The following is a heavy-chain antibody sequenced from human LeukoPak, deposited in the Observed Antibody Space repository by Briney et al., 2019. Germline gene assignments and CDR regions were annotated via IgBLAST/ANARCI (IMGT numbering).Heavy chain of an antibody. J-gene: IGHJ4*02. D-gene: IGHD1-7*01. Sequence: PGWTLLHSCAVSEFTLSSFAMYRVRPAQGKGLEWVSAISGSGGSKFYADSVKGRFTISRDNSENTLYLQMNSLRAEDTAVYYCVKRTVNYPFDFWGQGTLLTVSS. CDR1: EFTLSSFA. V-gene: IGHV3-23*01. CDR2: ISGSGGSK. CDR3: VKRTVNYPFDF.